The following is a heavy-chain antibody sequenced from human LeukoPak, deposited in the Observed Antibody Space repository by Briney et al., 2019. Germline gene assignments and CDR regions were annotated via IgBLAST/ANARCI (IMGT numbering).Heavy chain of an antibody. V-gene: IGHV3-30*04. Sequence: GGSLRLSCAASGFTFNFYAMHWVRQAPGKGLEWVAVISYDGSNKYYAESVKGRFTISGDNSKNTLYLQMNSLRAEDAAVYYCAYDILTGPGVDYWGQGTLVTVSS. D-gene: IGHD3-9*01. J-gene: IGHJ4*02. CDR2: ISYDGSNK. CDR3: AYDILTGPGVDY. CDR1: GFTFNFYA.